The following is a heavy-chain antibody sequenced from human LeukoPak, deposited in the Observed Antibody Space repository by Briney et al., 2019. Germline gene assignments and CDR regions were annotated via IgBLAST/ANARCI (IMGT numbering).Heavy chain of an antibody. CDR2: MTSSNTI. CDR1: GFTFRSYS. J-gene: IGHJ3*02. Sequence: GGSLRLSCAASGFTFRSYSMNWGRQAPGKGLERVATMTSSNTIYYADSVKGRFTISRDNAENSVYLQMNSLRDEDTAVYSCARAQTIFREFDGFDIWGRGTKVTVSS. CDR3: ARAQTIFREFDGFDI. D-gene: IGHD3-10*01. V-gene: IGHV3-69-1*01.